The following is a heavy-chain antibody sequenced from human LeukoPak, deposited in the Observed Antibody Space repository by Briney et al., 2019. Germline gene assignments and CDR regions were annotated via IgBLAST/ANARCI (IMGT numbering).Heavy chain of an antibody. Sequence: GGSLRLSCAASGFTFSSYSMSWVRQAPGKGLEWVSDISGSGGSTYYTDSVKGRFTISRDNSKNTLYLQMNSLRAEDTAVDYCAKLHDYVWGSYRRNAFDIWGQGTMVTVSS. J-gene: IGHJ3*02. V-gene: IGHV3-23*01. CDR3: AKLHDYVWGSYRRNAFDI. D-gene: IGHD3-16*02. CDR2: ISGSGGST. CDR1: GFTFSSYS.